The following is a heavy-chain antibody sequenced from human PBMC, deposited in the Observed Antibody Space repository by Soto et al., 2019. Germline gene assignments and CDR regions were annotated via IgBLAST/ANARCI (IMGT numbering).Heavy chain of an antibody. J-gene: IGHJ6*02. Sequence: EVQLVESGGGLVKPGGSLRLSCAASGFTFSNAWMNWVRQAPGKGLEWVGRIKSKTDGGTTDYAAPVKGRFTISREDSKNTLYLQMNSLKTEDPARYYCNTFSSWSCYYYYGMDVWGQGTTVTVSS. CDR2: IKSKTDGGTT. D-gene: IGHD6-13*01. CDR1: GFTFSNAW. V-gene: IGHV3-15*07. CDR3: NTFSSWSCYYYYGMDV.